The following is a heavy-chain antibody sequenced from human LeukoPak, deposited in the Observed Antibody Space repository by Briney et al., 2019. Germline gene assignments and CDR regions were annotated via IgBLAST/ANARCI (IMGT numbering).Heavy chain of an antibody. CDR2: VSGDGFST. V-gene: IGHV3-23*01. J-gene: IGHJ4*02. CDR3: AKFRVVSTSRGVGLEY. Sequence: GGSLRLSCAASGFTFSAYAMSWVRQAPGQGLEWVSAVSGDGFSTFYADPVKGRFSISRDNSKNTLYLEMNSLRVADTAVYYCAKFRVVSTSRGVGLEYWGQGTLVTVSS. CDR1: GFTFSAYA. D-gene: IGHD2-2*01.